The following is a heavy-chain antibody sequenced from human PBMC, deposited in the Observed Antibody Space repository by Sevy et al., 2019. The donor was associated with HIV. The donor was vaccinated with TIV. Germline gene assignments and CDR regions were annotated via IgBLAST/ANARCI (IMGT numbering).Heavy chain of an antibody. D-gene: IGHD2-8*01. J-gene: IGHJ4*02. V-gene: IGHV3-23*01. CDR1: GFAFYDYS. CDR3: AREGCTRPHDY. Sequence: LGGSLRLSCAASGFAFYDYSMSWIRQAPGKGLEWVATLSFGCGKINYADSVKGRFTISRDNSKNSFYLQMDNLRVEDTALYYCAREGCTRPHDYWGQGTRVTVSS. CDR2: LSFGCGKI.